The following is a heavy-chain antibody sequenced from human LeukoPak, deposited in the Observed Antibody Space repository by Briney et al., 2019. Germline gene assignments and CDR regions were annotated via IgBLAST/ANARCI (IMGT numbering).Heavy chain of an antibody. V-gene: IGHV4-39*01. CDR3: ARRLVRGSFDY. CDR1: CGSISSSSYY. CDR2: IYYSGSP. Sequence: PAETLSLTCTVSCGSISSSSYYWGWIRQPPGKGLEWIGSIYYSGSPYYNPSLKSIVTISVDTSKNQFSLKLSSVTAADTAVYYCARRLVRGSFDYWAREPWSPSPQ. J-gene: IGHJ4*02. D-gene: IGHD3-10*01.